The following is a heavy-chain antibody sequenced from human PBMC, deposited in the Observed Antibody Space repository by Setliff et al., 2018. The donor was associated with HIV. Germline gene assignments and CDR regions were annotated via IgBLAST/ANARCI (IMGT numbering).Heavy chain of an antibody. V-gene: IGHV1-69*13. Sequence: SVKASCKASGGTFSSYAISWVRQAPGQGLEWMGGIIPIFGTANYAQKFQGRVTITADESTSTAYMELSSLRSEDTAVYYCARGMVFTRRYDAFDIWGQGTMVTV. J-gene: IGHJ3*02. CDR1: GGTFSSYA. CDR2: IIPIFGTA. CDR3: ARGMVFTRRYDAFDI. D-gene: IGHD2-8*01.